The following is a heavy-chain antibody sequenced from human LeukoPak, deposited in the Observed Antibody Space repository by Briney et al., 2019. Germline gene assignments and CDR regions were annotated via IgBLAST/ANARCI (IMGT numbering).Heavy chain of an antibody. D-gene: IGHD4-17*01. CDR3: ASSSRGTVILPTHRVPFDI. CDR2: INHSGST. J-gene: IGHJ3*02. CDR1: GGSFSGYY. Sequence: SETLSLTCAVYGGSFSGYYWSWIRQPPGKGLEWIGGINHSGSTNYNPSLKSRVTISVDTSKNQFSLKLSSVTAADTAVYYCASSSRGTVILPTHRVPFDIWGQGTMVTVSS. V-gene: IGHV4-34*01.